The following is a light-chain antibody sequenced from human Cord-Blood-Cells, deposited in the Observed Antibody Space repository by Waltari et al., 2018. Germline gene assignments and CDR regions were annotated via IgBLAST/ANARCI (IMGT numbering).Light chain of an antibody. Sequence: AIRMTQSPSSFSASTGDRVTITCRASQGISSYLAWYQHKPGKAPKLLIYAASTLQSGVPSRFSGSGYGTDFTLTISCLQSEDFATYYCQQYYSYPLTFGGGTKVEIK. CDR1: QGISSY. V-gene: IGKV1-8*01. CDR3: QQYYSYPLT. J-gene: IGKJ4*01. CDR2: AAS.